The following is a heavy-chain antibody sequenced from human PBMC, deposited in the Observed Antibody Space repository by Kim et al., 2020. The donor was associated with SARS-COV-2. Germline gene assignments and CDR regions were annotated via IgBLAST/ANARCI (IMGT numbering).Heavy chain of an antibody. CDR3: ARAKRSGCSRGYFDY. D-gene: IGHD2-15*01. V-gene: IGHV3-30*04. Sequence: DAVRSRFTISRDNAKNTLYLQMNSLRAEDTAVYYGARAKRSGCSRGYFDYWGQGTLVTVSS. J-gene: IGHJ4*02.